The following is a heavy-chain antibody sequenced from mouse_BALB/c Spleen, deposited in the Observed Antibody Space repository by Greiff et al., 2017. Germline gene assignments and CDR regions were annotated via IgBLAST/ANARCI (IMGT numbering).Heavy chain of an antibody. CDR1: GFTFSDYY. CDR3: ARGPYDGYSYYFDY. D-gene: IGHD2-3*01. CDR2: ISDGGSYT. J-gene: IGHJ2*01. V-gene: IGHV5-4*02. Sequence: EVKVEESGGGLVKPGGSLKLSCAASGFTFSDYYMYWVRQTPEKRLEWVATISDGGSYTYYPDSVKGRFTISRDNAKNNLYLQMSSLKSEDTAMYYCARGPYDGYSYYFDYWGQGTTLTVSS.